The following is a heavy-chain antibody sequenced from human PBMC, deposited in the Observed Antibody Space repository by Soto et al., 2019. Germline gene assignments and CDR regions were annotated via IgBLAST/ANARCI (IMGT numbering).Heavy chain of an antibody. CDR1: GFTFSNFW. J-gene: IGHJ5*02. CDR2: MNQDGSEK. D-gene: IGHD6-19*01. V-gene: IGHV3-7*04. Sequence: EVQLVESGGDLVQPGGSLRLSCVASGFTFSNFWMSWVRQTPGRGLEWVANMNQDGSEKYYLDSVRGRFTISRDNAKNSLSLQINSLRAEDTAVYYCAKDASGWSVTWGQGTPVIVSS. CDR3: AKDASGWSVT.